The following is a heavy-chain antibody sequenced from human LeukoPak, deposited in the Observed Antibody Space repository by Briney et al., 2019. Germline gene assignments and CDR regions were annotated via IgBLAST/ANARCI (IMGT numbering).Heavy chain of an antibody. J-gene: IGHJ4*02. D-gene: IGHD6-13*01. CDR1: GFTFSSYW. CDR2: INTDGRST. CDR3: ARPSAAGPYFDY. V-gene: IGHV3-74*01. Sequence: GSLRLSCAASGFTFSSYWMHWVRQAPGKGLVWVSHINTDGRSTGHADSVKGRFTISRDNTKNTLYLQMNSLRAEDTAVYYCARPSAAGPYFDYWGQGTLVTVSS.